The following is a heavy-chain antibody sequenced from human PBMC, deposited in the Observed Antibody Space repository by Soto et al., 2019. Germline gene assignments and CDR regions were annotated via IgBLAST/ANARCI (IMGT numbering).Heavy chain of an antibody. J-gene: IGHJ4*02. CDR3: ARSLIVGATAFDY. CDR1: GFIVSTKY. D-gene: IGHD1-26*01. V-gene: IGHV3-66*01. CDR2: IYDNGRT. Sequence: ESGGGLVQPGGSLRLSCAASGFIVSTKYMSWVRQAPGKGLEWVSVIYDNGRTYYADSVKGRFTISRDNSKNTLSLQMNGLRAEDTALYYCARSLIVGATAFDYLGQGTLVTVSS.